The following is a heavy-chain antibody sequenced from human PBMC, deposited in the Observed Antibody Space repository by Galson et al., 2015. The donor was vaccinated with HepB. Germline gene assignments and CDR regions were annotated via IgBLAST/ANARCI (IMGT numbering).Heavy chain of an antibody. V-gene: IGHV3-30-3*01. CDR3: ARGMHALYCSGGSCYLAGIDY. CDR1: GFTFSSYA. CDR2: ISYDGSNK. D-gene: IGHD2-15*01. J-gene: IGHJ4*02. Sequence: SLRLSCAASGFTFSSYAMHWVRQAPGKGLEWVAVISYDGSNKYYADSVKGRFTISRDNSKNTLYLQMNSLRAEDTAVYYCARGMHALYCSGGSCYLAGIDYWGQGTLVTVSS.